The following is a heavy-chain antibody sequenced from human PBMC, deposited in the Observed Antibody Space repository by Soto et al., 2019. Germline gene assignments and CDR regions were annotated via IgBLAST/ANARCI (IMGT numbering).Heavy chain of an antibody. D-gene: IGHD3-16*01. J-gene: IGHJ5*02. V-gene: IGHV4-59*01. CDR3: ARALGGWNNWFDP. CDR1: GGSISSYY. Sequence: PSETLSLTCTVSGGSISSYYWSWIRQPPGKGLEWIGDIYYSGSTNYNPSLKSRVTISVDTSKNQFSLKLSSVTAADTAVYYCARALGGWNNWFDPWGQGTLVTVSS. CDR2: IYYSGST.